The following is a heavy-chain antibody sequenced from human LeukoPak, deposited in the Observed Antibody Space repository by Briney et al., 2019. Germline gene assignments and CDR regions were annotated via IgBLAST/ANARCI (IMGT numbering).Heavy chain of an antibody. CDR3: AKDRLSYYDYDSVWGNYRSWAS. D-gene: IGHD3-16*02. CDR2: ISDGGSTT. J-gene: IGHJ5*02. V-gene: IGHV3-23*01. Sequence: PGGSLRLSCAVSGFTFNRYAMSWVRQAPGKGLEWVASISDGGSTTRYADSVKGRFTISRDNSKNTLYLQIDSLRAEDTAVYHCAKDRLSYYDYDSVWGNYRSWASWGQGTLVTVSS. CDR1: GFTFNRYA.